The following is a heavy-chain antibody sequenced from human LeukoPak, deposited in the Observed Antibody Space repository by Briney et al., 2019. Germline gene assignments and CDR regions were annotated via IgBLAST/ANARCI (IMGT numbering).Heavy chain of an antibody. CDR3: ARDRASYLELRDYYYYYMDV. J-gene: IGHJ6*03. CDR2: IIPIFGTA. Sequence: GASVKVSCKASEGTFSSYAISWVRQAPGQGLEWMGGIIPIFGTANYAQKFQGGVTITADESTSTAYMELSSLRSEDTAVYYCARDRASYLELRDYYYYYMDVWGKGTTVTVSS. D-gene: IGHD1-7*01. V-gene: IGHV1-69*13. CDR1: EGTFSSYA.